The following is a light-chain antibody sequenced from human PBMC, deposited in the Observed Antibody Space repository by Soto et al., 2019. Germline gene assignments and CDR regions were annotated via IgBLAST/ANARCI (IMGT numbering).Light chain of an antibody. J-gene: IGLJ1*01. Sequence: QSVLTQPASVSGSPGQSITIPCTGTNSDVGGYNYVSWYQHHPGKAPKLMIYEVFNRPSGVSSRFSGSKSGSTASLTISGLQAEDEADYYCSSYTTTNTLHVFGTGTKVTVL. CDR1: NSDVGGYNY. V-gene: IGLV2-14*01. CDR2: EVF. CDR3: SSYTTTNTLHV.